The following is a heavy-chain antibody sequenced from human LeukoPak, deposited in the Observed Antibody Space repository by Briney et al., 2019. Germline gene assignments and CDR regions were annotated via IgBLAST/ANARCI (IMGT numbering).Heavy chain of an antibody. V-gene: IGHV3-9*01. J-gene: IGHJ4*02. Sequence: GGSLRLSCAASGFTFDDYAMHWVRQAPGKGLEWVSGISWNSGSIGYADSVKGRFTISRDNAKNSLYLQMNSLRAEDTALYYCAKVPDSSGASSNFDYWGQGTLVTVSS. CDR1: GFTFDDYA. CDR2: ISWNSGSI. CDR3: AKVPDSSGASSNFDY. D-gene: IGHD3-22*01.